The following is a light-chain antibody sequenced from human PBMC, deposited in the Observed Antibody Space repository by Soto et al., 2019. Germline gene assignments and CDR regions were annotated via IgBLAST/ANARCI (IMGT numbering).Light chain of an antibody. CDR3: SSYAGSNNWL. CDR2: EVS. V-gene: IGLV2-8*01. CDR1: SSDVGGYKY. Sequence: QSVLTQPPSASGSPGQSVTISCTGTSSDVGGYKYVSWYQQHPGKAPKLMIYEVSKRPSGVPDRFSGSKSGNTASLNVSGLQAEYEADYYCSSYAGSNNWLFGGGTKLTVL. J-gene: IGLJ3*02.